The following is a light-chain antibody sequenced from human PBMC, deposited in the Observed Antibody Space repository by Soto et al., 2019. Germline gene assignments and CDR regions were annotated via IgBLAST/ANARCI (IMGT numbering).Light chain of an antibody. V-gene: IGKV3-11*01. J-gene: IGKJ4*01. CDR3: QQRNSWPLT. CDR2: DAS. Sequence: EIVLRQSPATLSLSPGERATLSCRASQSVSSYLAWYQQKPGQAPRLLIYDASNRATGIPARFSGSGSGTDFTLTISSLEPEDFAVYYCQQRNSWPLTFGGGTKVEIK. CDR1: QSVSSY.